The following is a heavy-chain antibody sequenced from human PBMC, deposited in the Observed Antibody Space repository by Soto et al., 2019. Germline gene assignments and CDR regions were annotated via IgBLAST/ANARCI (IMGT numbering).Heavy chain of an antibody. D-gene: IGHD4-17*01. CDR1: GYTFTGYY. CDR2: INPNSGGT. V-gene: IGHV1-2*02. Sequence: QVQLVQSGAEVKKPGASVKVSCKASGYTFTGYYMHWVRQAPGQGLEWMGWINPNSGGTNYAQKFQGRVTMTRDTAISTAYMELTRVSSDDTAVYYCARDPTTVTLGYYYGMDVWGQGTTVTVSS. CDR3: ARDPTTVTLGYYYGMDV. J-gene: IGHJ6*02.